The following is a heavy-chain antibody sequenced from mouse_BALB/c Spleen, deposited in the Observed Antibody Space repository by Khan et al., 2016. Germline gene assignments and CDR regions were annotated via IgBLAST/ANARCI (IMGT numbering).Heavy chain of an antibody. CDR2: INPYNGDT. V-gene: IGHV1-37*01. CDR1: GYSFTGYF. Sequence: EVQLQESGPELVKPGASVKISCKASGYSFTGYFMNWVKQSPGKSLEWIGRINPYNGDTFYNQKFKGKATLTVDKSSSTAHMELLSLTSEDSAVYYCGRAAYRYDGTVDYWGQGTTLTVSS. D-gene: IGHD2-14*01. CDR3: GRAAYRYDGTVDY. J-gene: IGHJ2*01.